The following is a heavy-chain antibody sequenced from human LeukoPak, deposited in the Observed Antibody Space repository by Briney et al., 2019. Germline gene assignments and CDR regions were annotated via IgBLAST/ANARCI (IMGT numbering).Heavy chain of an antibody. J-gene: IGHJ4*02. CDR1: GYTFTGYY. D-gene: IGHD5-24*01. Sequence: ASVKLSCKASGYTFTGYYMHWVRQAPGQGLEWMGWINPNSGGTNYAQKFQGRVTMTRDTSISTAYMELSRLRSDDTAVYYCARVVEMATIGRGIFDYWGQGTLVTVSS. V-gene: IGHV1-2*02. CDR3: ARVVEMATIGRGIFDY. CDR2: INPNSGGT.